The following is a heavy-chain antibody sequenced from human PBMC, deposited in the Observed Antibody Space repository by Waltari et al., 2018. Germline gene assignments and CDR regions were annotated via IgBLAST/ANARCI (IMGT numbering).Heavy chain of an antibody. CDR1: GGSFSGYY. CDR2: INHSGST. V-gene: IGHV4-34*01. D-gene: IGHD3-16*02. CDR3: ARHPLEYDYIWGSYRDAFDI. Sequence: QVQLQQWGAGLLKPSETLSLTCAVYGGSFSGYYWSWIRQPPGKGLEWIGEINHSGSTNYNPSLKSRVTISVDTSKNQFSLKLSSVTAADTAVYYCARHPLEYDYIWGSYRDAFDIWGQGTMVTVSS. J-gene: IGHJ3*02.